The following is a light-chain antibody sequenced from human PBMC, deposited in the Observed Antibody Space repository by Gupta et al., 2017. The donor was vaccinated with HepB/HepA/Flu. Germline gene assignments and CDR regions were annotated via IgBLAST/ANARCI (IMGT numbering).Light chain of an antibody. CDR3: CAYAGAYWV. Sequence: QSALTQPRSVSGSPGQSVTISCTGTSSDIGGNKFVSWYQQHPGKAPKMMIYDVKNRPSGVPDRFSGSKSGNTASLTISGLQAEDEDDYYCCAYAGAYWVFGGGTKLTVL. J-gene: IGLJ3*02. CDR2: DVK. CDR1: SSDIGGNKF. V-gene: IGLV2-11*01.